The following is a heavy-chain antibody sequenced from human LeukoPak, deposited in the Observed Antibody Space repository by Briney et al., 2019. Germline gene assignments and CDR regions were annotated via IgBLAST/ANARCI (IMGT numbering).Heavy chain of an antibody. CDR3: GRLSDY. J-gene: IGHJ4*02. V-gene: IGHV5-10-1*01. Sequence: GESLKISCKGSGYNFGTYWISWVRQMPRKGLEWMGKIDPSDSSTNYSPSFEGHVTISADKSTSTAYLQWSSLKASDTAMYYCGRLSDYWGQGTLVTVSS. CDR1: GYNFGTYW. CDR2: IDPSDSST.